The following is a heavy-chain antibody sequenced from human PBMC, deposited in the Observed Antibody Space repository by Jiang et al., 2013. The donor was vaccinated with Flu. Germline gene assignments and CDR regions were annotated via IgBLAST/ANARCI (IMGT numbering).Heavy chain of an antibody. CDR1: GYTFNSYA. J-gene: IGHJ4*02. Sequence: SGAEVKKPGASVKVSCKASGYTFNSYAFHWVRQAPGQRLEWMGWINAGNGDTKFSQKFQDRVTISRDTSATTAYMELSSLRSEDTAVYYCARTYFYDSSGHYGNYFDYWGQGTLVTVSS. CDR2: INAGNGDT. D-gene: IGHD3-22*01. CDR3: ARTYFYDSSGHYGNYFDY. V-gene: IGHV1-3*01.